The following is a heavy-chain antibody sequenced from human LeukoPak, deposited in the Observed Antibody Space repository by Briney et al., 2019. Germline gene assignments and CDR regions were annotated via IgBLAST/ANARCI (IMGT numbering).Heavy chain of an antibody. CDR2: IYYSGST. V-gene: IGHV4-39*07. CDR1: GGSISSSSYY. CDR3: ASGHADYALR. D-gene: IGHD4-17*01. Sequence: SETLSLTCTVSGGSISSSSYYWGWIRQPPGKGLEWIGSIYYSGSTYYNPSLKSRVTISVDTSKNQFSLKLSSVTAADTAVYYCASGHADYALRWGQGTLVTVSS. J-gene: IGHJ4*02.